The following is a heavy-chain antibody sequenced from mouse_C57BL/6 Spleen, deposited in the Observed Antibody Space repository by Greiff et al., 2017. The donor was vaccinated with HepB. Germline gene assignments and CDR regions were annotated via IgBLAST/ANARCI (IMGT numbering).Heavy chain of an antibody. CDR1: GYTFTSYG. Sequence: QVQLQQSGAELARPGASVKLSCKASGYTFTSYGISWVKQRTGQGLEWIGEIYPRSGNTYYNEKFKGKATLTGDTSSSTAYMELRSLTSEDSAVYFCARWDSYYYAPYYFDYWGQGTTLTVSS. V-gene: IGHV1-81*01. D-gene: IGHD1-1*01. CDR2: IYPRSGNT. CDR3: ARWDSYYYAPYYFDY. J-gene: IGHJ2*01.